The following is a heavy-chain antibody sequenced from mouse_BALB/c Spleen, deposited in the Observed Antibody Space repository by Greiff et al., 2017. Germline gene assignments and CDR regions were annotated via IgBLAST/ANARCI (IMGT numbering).Heavy chain of an antibody. V-gene: IGHV1-20*02. D-gene: IGHD2-3*01. CDR2: INPYNGDT. CDR1: GYSFTGYF. Sequence: VQLQQSGPELVKPGASVKISCKASGYSFTGYFMNWVMQSHGKSLEWIGRINPYNGDTFYNQKFKGKATLTVDKSSSTAHMELRSLASEDSAVYYCARDGSFAMDYWGQGTSVTVSS. J-gene: IGHJ4*01. CDR3: ARDGSFAMDY.